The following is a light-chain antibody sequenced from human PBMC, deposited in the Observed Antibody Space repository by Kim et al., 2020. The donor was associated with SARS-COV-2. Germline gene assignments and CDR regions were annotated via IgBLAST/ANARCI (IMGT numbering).Light chain of an antibody. Sequence: SVSPVERATLSCRASQSVSSNLAWYQQKPGQAPRLLIYGASTRATGIPARFSASGSGTEFTLTISSLQSEDFAVYYCQQYYNWPYTFGQGTKLEI. V-gene: IGKV3-15*01. CDR3: QQYYNWPYT. CDR1: QSVSSN. CDR2: GAS. J-gene: IGKJ2*01.